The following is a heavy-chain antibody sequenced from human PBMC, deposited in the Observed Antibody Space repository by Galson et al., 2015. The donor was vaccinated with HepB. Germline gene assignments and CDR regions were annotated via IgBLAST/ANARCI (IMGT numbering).Heavy chain of an antibody. Sequence: SVKVSCKASGYTFSSYAISWVRQAPGQGLEWMGGIIPIFGTANYAQKFQGRVTITADKSTSTAYMELSSLRSEDTAVYYCARVDCSGGSCYSEYYYYYMDVWGKGTTVTVSS. D-gene: IGHD2-15*01. V-gene: IGHV1-69*06. CDR2: IIPIFGTA. CDR1: GYTFSSYA. J-gene: IGHJ6*03. CDR3: ARVDCSGGSCYSEYYYYYMDV.